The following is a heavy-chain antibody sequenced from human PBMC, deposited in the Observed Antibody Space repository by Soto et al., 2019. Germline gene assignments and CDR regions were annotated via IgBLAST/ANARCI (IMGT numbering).Heavy chain of an antibody. CDR1: GFTFRNAW. J-gene: IGHJ4*02. V-gene: IGHV3-15*01. CDR2: IKSKSDGGAI. Sequence: GGSLRLSCAASGFTFRNAWMSWVRQAPGKGLEWVGRIKSKSDGGAIDYAAPVKGRFILSRDDSKNMLYLQMNSLKTEDTAVYYCTVYGGKGAFHSWGQGTLVTVSS. CDR3: TVYGGKGAFHS. D-gene: IGHD4-17*01.